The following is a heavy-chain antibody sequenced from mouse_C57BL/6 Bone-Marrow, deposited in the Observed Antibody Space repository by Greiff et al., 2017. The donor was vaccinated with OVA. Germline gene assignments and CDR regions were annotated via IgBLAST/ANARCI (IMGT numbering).Heavy chain of an antibody. CDR3: ARPDYDFLFAY. J-gene: IGHJ3*01. CDR2: ISSGGSYT. D-gene: IGHD2-4*01. Sequence: EVKLEESGGDLVKPGGSLKLSCAASGFTFSSYGMSWVRQTPDKRLEWVATISSGGSYTYYPDSVKGRFTISRDNAKNTLYLQMSSLKSEDTAMYYCARPDYDFLFAYWGQGTLVTVSA. V-gene: IGHV5-6*02. CDR1: GFTFSSYG.